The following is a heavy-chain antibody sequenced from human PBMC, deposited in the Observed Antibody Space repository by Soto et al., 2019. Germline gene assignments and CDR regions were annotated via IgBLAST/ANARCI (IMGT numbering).Heavy chain of an antibody. D-gene: IGHD6-13*01. CDR3: ARAPRPGIAAAGRAPRHWFDP. CDR1: GGSFSGYY. J-gene: IGHJ5*02. CDR2: INHSGST. V-gene: IGHV4-34*01. Sequence: SETLSLTCAVYGGSFSGYYWSWIRQPPGKGLEWIGEINHSGSTNYNPSLKSRVTISVDTSKNQFSLKLSSVTAADTAVYYCARAPRPGIAAAGRAPRHWFDPWGQGTLVTVSS.